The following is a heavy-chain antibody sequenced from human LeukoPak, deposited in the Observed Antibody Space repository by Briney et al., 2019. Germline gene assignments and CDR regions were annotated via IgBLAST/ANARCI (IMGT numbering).Heavy chain of an antibody. V-gene: IGHV4-34*01. CDR1: GGSFSDDY. J-gene: IGHJ4*02. CDR3: ARGLSSGWVDY. D-gene: IGHD6-19*01. Sequence: PSETLSLTCAVYGGSFSDDYWTWIRQPPGKGLEWIGENTQSGRTNYNPSLKSRVTISVDTSKHQFSPNLSSVTAADTAVYYCARGLSSGWVDYWGQGTLVTVSS. CDR2: NTQSGRT.